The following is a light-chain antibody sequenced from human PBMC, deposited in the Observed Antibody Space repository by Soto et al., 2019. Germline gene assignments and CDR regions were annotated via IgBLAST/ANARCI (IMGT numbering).Light chain of an antibody. Sequence: EIVLTQSPVTLSLSPGERGAHSWSPIQSVSSSYLAWYEKKADQAPRRLIYGASSRATGIPDRFSGSGSGTDFTHTFGRLEPEDFAVYYCQQYGSSPLIAFGP. CDR2: GAS. V-gene: IGKV3-20*01. CDR3: QQYGSSPLIA. J-gene: IGKJ3*01. CDR1: QSVSSSY.